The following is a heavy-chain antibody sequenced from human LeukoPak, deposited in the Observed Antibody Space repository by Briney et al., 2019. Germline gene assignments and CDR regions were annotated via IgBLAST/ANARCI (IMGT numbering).Heavy chain of an antibody. CDR2: ISAYNGNT. V-gene: IGHV1-18*01. CDR3: ARGMGPYNGDDSGFGY. Sequence: GASVKVSFKASRYTFTSYGISRVRQAPGQGLEWMGWISAYNGNTNYAQKLQGRVTMTTATSTSTAYMELRSLRSDDTAVYYCARGMGPYNGDDSGFGYWGQGTLVTVSS. J-gene: IGHJ4*02. CDR1: RYTFTSYG. D-gene: IGHD1-1*01.